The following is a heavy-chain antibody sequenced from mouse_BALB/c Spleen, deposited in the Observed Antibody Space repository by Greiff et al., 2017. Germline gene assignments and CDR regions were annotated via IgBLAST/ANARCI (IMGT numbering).Heavy chain of an antibody. Sequence: VQLQQSGAELVRPGTSVKVSCKASGYAFTNYLIEWVKQRPGQGLEWIGVINPGSGGTNYNEKFKGKATLTADKSSSTAYMQLSSLTSDDSAVYFCARSRGNYGYYAMDYWGQGTSVTVSS. D-gene: IGHD2-1*01. V-gene: IGHV1-54*01. CDR3: ARSRGNYGYYAMDY. CDR2: INPGSGGT. J-gene: IGHJ4*01. CDR1: GYAFTNYL.